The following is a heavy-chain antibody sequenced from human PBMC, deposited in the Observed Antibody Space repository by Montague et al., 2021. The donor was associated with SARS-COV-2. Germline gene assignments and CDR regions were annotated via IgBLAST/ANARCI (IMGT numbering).Heavy chain of an antibody. CDR2: INHSGST. J-gene: IGHJ4*02. V-gene: IGHV4-34*01. CDR3: ARRREEFTSIEVIRTGGMHYFDS. D-gene: IGHD2-21*01. Sequence: SETLSLTCAVYGGSFSGYYWSWVRQPPGKGLEWIGEINHSGSTHYNPSLKSRVSISVDTSKNQFSLKLGSVTAADTAVFYCARRREEFTSIEVIRTGGMHYFDSWGQETLVTVSS. CDR1: GGSFSGYY.